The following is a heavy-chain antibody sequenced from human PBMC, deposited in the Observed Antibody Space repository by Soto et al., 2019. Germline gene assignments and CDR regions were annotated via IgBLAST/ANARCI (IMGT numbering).Heavy chain of an antibody. Sequence: PSETLSLTCTVSGVSVSNYYWSWIRQPPGKGLEWIGYMFYFGSTNYNPSLKSRTTISVDTSKNHFSLKLSSVTAADTAVYYCARHSPDFDSLSPFANWGQGNLVTVSS. J-gene: IGHJ4*01. CDR1: GVSVSNYY. CDR2: MFYFGST. V-gene: IGHV4-59*08. D-gene: IGHD3-9*01. CDR3: ARHSPDFDSLSPFAN.